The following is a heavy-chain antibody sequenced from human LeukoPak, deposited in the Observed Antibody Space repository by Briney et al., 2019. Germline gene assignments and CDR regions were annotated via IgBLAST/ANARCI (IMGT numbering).Heavy chain of an antibody. V-gene: IGHV5-10-1*01. Sequence: GESLQISCKGSGYSFTSYWISWVRQVPGKGLEWMGRIDPSDSYTNYSPSFQGHVTISADKSISTAYLQWSSLKASDTAMYYCARQGLLWFGELLPPFDYWGQGTLVTVSS. CDR1: GYSFTSYW. J-gene: IGHJ4*02. CDR3: ARQGLLWFGELLPPFDY. CDR2: IDPSDSYT. D-gene: IGHD3-10*01.